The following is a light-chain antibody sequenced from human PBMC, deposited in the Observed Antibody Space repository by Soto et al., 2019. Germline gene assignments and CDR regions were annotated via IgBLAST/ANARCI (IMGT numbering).Light chain of an antibody. Sequence: DVQMTQSPSSLSALVGDRVTITCRASQSVSRYLNWYQHKPGKAPKLLINAASNLRSGVPSRFSGSGSGTDFTLTIDGLQPEDFAVYYCQQSYITPPIPSGQGTLPEIK. CDR2: AAS. V-gene: IGKV1-39*01. CDR3: QQSYITPPIP. J-gene: IGKJ5*01. CDR1: QSVSRY.